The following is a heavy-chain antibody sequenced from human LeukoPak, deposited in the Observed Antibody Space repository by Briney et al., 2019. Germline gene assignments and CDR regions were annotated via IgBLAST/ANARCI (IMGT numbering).Heavy chain of an antibody. CDR2: LKEDGSQT. J-gene: IGHJ6*04. Sequence: GGSLRLSCAASGFTFSNYWMSWVRQAPGRGLEWVANLKEDGSQTYYMDSVKGRFTISRDNAKKSLYLQMNSLRVEDTAVYYCSGEDTEYSSSGLGVWGKGTTVTVSS. CDR1: GFTFSNYW. V-gene: IGHV3-7*01. D-gene: IGHD6-6*01. CDR3: SGEDTEYSSSGLGV.